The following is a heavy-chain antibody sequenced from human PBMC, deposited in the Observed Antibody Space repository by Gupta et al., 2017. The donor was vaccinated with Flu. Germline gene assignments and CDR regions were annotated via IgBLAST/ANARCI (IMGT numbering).Heavy chain of an antibody. CDR2: INHGGGT. V-gene: IGHV4-34*01. J-gene: IGHJ4*02. D-gene: IGHD6-6*01. CDR3: AKKGPDLSIAPNT. Sequence: IRQPPGKGLEWIGEINHGGGTNHNPSLKSRVTISIDTSKNQFSLNLNSVTAADTAVYFCAKKGPDLSIAPNTWGQGTLVTVSS.